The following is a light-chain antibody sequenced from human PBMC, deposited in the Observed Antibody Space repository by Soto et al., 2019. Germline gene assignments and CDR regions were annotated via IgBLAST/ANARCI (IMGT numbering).Light chain of an antibody. V-gene: IGKV3-20*01. CDR3: QQFGTSAT. J-gene: IGKJ1*01. CDR1: QSVSSTF. Sequence: EVVLTQSPDTLSLSPGERATLSCRASQSVSSTFLAWYQQRPGQAPRLLIYGASSRATGIPDRFSGSGSGTDFTLTITRLEHEDFALYYCQQFGTSATFGQGTNVDIK. CDR2: GAS.